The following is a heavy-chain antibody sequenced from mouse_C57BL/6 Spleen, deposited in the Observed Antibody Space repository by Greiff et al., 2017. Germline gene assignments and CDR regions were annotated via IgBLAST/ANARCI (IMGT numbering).Heavy chain of an antibody. CDR1: GFTFSSYA. J-gene: IGHJ4*01. Sequence: EVKLMESGGGLVKPGGSLKLSCAASGFTFSSYAMSWVRQTPEKRLEWVATISDGGSYTYYPDNVKGRFTISRDNAKNNLYLQMSHLKSEDTAMYYCARPWDYYAMDYWGQGTSVTVSS. D-gene: IGHD4-1*01. CDR2: ISDGGSYT. V-gene: IGHV5-4*03. CDR3: ARPWDYYAMDY.